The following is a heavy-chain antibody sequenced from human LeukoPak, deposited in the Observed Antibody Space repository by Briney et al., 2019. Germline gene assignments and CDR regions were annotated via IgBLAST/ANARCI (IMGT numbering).Heavy chain of an antibody. J-gene: IGHJ4*02. D-gene: IGHD3-10*01. V-gene: IGHV3-74*01. CDR1: GFTFSSYW. CDR3: ASGEGFGELLQPSDY. CDR2: INSDGSST. Sequence: GGSLRLSCAASGFTFSSYWMHWVRQAPGKGLVWVSRINSDGSSTSYADSVKGRFTISRDNAKNTLYLQMNSLRAEDTAVYYCASGEGFGELLQPSDYWGQGTLVTVSS.